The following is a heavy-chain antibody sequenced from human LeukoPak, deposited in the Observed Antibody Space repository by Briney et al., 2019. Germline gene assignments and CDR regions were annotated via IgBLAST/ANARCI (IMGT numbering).Heavy chain of an antibody. Sequence: SETLSLTCAVYGGSFSGYYWSWIRQPPGKGLEWIGEINHSGSTNYNPSLKSRVTISVDTSKNQFSLKLSSVTAAGTAVYYCARPASVRGYDYWGQGTLVTVSS. CDR3: ARPASVRGYDY. J-gene: IGHJ4*02. CDR2: INHSGST. D-gene: IGHD1-1*01. V-gene: IGHV4-34*01. CDR1: GGSFSGYY.